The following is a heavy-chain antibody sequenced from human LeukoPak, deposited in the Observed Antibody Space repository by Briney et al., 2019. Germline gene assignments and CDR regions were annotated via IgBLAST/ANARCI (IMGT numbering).Heavy chain of an antibody. CDR2: ISGSSSYI. CDR1: GFTLSSYS. D-gene: IGHD6-19*01. J-gene: IGHJ4*02. V-gene: IGHV3-21*01. CDR3: ARGEYSSGLDY. Sequence: GGSLRLSCAASGFTLSSYSMNWVRQAPGKGLEWVSFISGSSSYIYYGDSDKGRFTIYRDNAKNSLYLQMNSLSAEDTAVYYCARGEYSSGLDYWGQGTLVTVSS.